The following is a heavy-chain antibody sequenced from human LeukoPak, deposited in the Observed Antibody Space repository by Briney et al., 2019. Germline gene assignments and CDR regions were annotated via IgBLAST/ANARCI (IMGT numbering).Heavy chain of an antibody. CDR3: ARQYISGQWYFDY. Sequence: HAGGSLRLSCAASGFTFSRYWMSWVRQAPGKGLEWVANIKQDGSEKYYVDSVKGRFTISRDNAKNSLYLQMSSLRAEDTAVYYCARQYISGQWYFDYWGQGTLVTVSS. CDR2: IKQDGSEK. CDR1: GFTFSRYW. V-gene: IGHV3-7*01. D-gene: IGHD5-18*01. J-gene: IGHJ4*02.